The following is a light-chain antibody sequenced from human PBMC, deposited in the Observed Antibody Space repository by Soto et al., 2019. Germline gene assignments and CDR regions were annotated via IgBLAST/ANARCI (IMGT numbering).Light chain of an antibody. CDR3: QQLSGYPLT. Sequence: DIQMTQSPSTLSASVGDRVTITCRASQDISSYLAWYQQKPGRAPKLLIHAASILQSGVPSRFSGSGSETDFTLTINNLQPEDFATYYCQQLSGYPLTFGGGTKV. CDR1: QDISSY. V-gene: IGKV1-9*01. J-gene: IGKJ4*01. CDR2: AAS.